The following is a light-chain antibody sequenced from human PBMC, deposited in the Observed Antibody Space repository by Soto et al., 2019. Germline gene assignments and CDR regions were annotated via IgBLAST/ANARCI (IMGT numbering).Light chain of an antibody. Sequence: QSALTQPASVSGSPGQSITISCTGTSSDVGGYNYVSWYQHHPGKAPKLMIYDVSNRPSGVSNRFSGSKSGNTASLTVSGLQADDEADYYCSSYAGSNTYVFGTGTKLTVL. V-gene: IGLV2-14*03. CDR2: DVS. CDR3: SSYAGSNTYV. CDR1: SSDVGGYNY. J-gene: IGLJ1*01.